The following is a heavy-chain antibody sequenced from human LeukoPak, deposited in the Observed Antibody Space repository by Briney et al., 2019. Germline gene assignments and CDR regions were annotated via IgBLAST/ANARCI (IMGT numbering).Heavy chain of an antibody. CDR3: ARGYGDKESNLYYYYGMDV. CDR2: IWYDGSNK. V-gene: IGHV3-33*01. Sequence: GGSLRLSCAASGFTFSSYGIHWVRQAPGKGLEWVAVIWYDGSNKYYADSVKGRFTISRDNSKNTLYLQMNSLRAEDTAVYYCARGYGDKESNLYYYYGMDVWGQGTTVTVSS. J-gene: IGHJ6*02. CDR1: GFTFSSYG. D-gene: IGHD4-17*01.